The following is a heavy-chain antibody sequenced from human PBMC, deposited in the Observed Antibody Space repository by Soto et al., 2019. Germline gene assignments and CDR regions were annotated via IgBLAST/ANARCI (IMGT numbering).Heavy chain of an antibody. CDR3: ARRGSGSYYDY. J-gene: IGHJ4*02. CDR1: GFTFSSYA. V-gene: IGHV3-23*01. CDR2: ISGSGGST. D-gene: IGHD1-26*01. Sequence: EVQLLESGGGLVQPGGSLRLSCAASGFTFSSYAMRWVRQAPVKGLEWVSAISGSGGSTYYADSVKGRFTISRDNSKNTLYLQMNCLRDEDTAVYYCARRGSGSYYDYWGQGTLVTVSS.